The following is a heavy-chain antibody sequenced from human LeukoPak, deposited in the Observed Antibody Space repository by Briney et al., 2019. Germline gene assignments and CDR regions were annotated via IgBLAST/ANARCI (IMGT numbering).Heavy chain of an antibody. V-gene: IGHV4-39*07. CDR3: VRKREGPTTGIDY. J-gene: IGHJ4*02. CDR2: IYSSGSS. D-gene: IGHD1-26*01. CDR1: GGSISSTNSY. Sequence: PSETLSLTCTVSGGSISSTNSYWGWIRQSPRTGLEWIGNIYSSGSSYYNPSLKSRVTISIDTSENQFSLKLTSVTAADTAVYYCVRKREGPTTGIDYWGQGTLVTVSS.